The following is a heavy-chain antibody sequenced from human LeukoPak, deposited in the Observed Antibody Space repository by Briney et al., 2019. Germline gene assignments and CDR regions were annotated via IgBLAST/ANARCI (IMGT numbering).Heavy chain of an antibody. CDR1: GGTFSSYA. CDR2: IIPIFGTA. Sequence: SVKVSCKASGGTFSSYAMSWVRQAPGHGLEWMGGIIPIFGTANYAQKFQGRVTITADESTSTGYMELSSLRSEDTAVYYCARGAFGIAAAGDDGFDIWGQGTMVTVSS. V-gene: IGHV1-69*01. CDR3: ARGAFGIAAAGDDGFDI. D-gene: IGHD6-13*01. J-gene: IGHJ3*02.